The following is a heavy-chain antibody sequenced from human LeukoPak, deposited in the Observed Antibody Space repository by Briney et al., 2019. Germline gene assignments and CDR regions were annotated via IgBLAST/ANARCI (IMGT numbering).Heavy chain of an antibody. Sequence: GASVKVSCKASGYTFTSYDINWVRQATGQGLEWMGWVNPNSGNTGYAQKFQGRLTMTRDTSISTAYMELSSLRSDDTAVYYCARDLGASTIIFFDYWGQGTLVTVSS. J-gene: IGHJ4*02. V-gene: IGHV1-8*01. CDR1: GYTFTSYD. CDR2: VNPNSGNT. D-gene: IGHD5-24*01. CDR3: ARDLGASTIIFFDY.